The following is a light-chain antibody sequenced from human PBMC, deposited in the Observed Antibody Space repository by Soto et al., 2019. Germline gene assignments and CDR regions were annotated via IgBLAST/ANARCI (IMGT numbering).Light chain of an antibody. CDR1: QSVPSTY. CDR2: GTS. V-gene: IGKV3-20*01. J-gene: IGKJ1*01. CDR3: QQFGNSPWT. Sequence: VVLTQSPATLSLSPGETATLSCRASQSVPSTYFAWYQQKSGQPPRLLISGTSNRATGIPDRFSGSGSGRDFTLTISRLEPEDFAVYFCQQFGNSPWTFGQGTKVDIK.